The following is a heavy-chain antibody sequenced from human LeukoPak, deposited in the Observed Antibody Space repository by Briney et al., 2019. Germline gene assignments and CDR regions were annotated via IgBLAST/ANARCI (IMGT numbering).Heavy chain of an antibody. Sequence: SETLSLTCTVSGGSISSRYYYWGWLRQPPGKGLEWIGSVYYSGSTNYNPSLKSRVTISVDTSKNQFSLKLSSVTAADTAVYYCAREEEFTTRPWGQGTLVTVSS. CDR1: GGSISSRYYY. J-gene: IGHJ5*02. D-gene: IGHD3-22*01. V-gene: IGHV4-39*07. CDR3: AREEEFTTRP. CDR2: VYYSGST.